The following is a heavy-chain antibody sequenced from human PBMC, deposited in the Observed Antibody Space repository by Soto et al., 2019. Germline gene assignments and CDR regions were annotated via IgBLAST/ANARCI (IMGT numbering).Heavy chain of an antibody. V-gene: IGHV4-59*01. CDR3: ARARIAAAGTWWFDP. CDR2: IYYSGTT. Sequence: PSETLSLTCTVSGGSISSYYWNWIRQPPGKGLEWIGYIYYSGTTNYNPSLKSRVTISVDASKSQFSLKLSSVTAADTAVYYCARARIAAAGTWWFDPWGQVTLVTV. D-gene: IGHD6-13*01. CDR1: GGSISSYY. J-gene: IGHJ5*02.